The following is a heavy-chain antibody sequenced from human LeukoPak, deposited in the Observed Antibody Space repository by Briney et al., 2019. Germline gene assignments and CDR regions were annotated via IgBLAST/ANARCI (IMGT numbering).Heavy chain of an antibody. CDR1: GFTFSSYA. CDR2: IGGSAGST. CDR3: AKGTRDLVEDY. D-gene: IGHD2-15*01. J-gene: IGHJ4*02. Sequence: GGSLRLSCAAAGFTFSSYAMSWVRQAPGKGLEWVSGIGGSAGSTYYADSVKGRFTISRDNSKNTLHLQMNSLRAEDTAVYYCAKGTRDLVEDYWGQGTLVTVSS. V-gene: IGHV3-23*01.